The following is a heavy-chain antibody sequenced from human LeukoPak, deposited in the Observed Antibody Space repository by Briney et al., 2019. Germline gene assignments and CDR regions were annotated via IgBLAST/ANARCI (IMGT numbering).Heavy chain of an antibody. D-gene: IGHD3-10*01. CDR1: GYTFTSYA. CDR2: IDAGNGNT. Sequence: ASVKVSCKASGYTFTSYAMHWVRQAPGQRLEWMGWIDAGNGNTKYSQKFQGRVTITRDTSASTAYMELSSLRSEDTAVYYCAVSLGYYGSGSYLPLDYYYYGMDVWGQGTTVTVSS. V-gene: IGHV1-3*01. J-gene: IGHJ6*02. CDR3: AVSLGYYGSGSYLPLDYYYYGMDV.